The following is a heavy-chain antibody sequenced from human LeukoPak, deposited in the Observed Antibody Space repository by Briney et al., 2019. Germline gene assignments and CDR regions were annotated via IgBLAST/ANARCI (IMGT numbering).Heavy chain of an antibody. Sequence: IXXVRQAPGQGXEWMGWISAYNGNTNYAQKLQGRVTMTTDTXXSTXYMELRSLRSDDTAVYYCAXXXXXXXFDIXXXXXXVTVS. CDR3: AXXXXXXXFDI. J-gene: IGHJ3*02. CDR2: ISAYNGNT. V-gene: IGHV1-18*01.